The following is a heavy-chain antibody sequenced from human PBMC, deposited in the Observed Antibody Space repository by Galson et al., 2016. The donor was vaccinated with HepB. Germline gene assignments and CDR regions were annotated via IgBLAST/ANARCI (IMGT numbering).Heavy chain of an antibody. CDR1: GFTFYAYS. J-gene: IGHJ5*01. Sequence: SLRLSCAASGFTFYAYSLNWVRQAPGKGLEWVSSISALNNYIYYADSFKGRFTISRDNAKNSLYLQMDSLRPDDTAVYYCARSPTYDIWRAPKWFDSWGQGTLVTVSS. V-gene: IGHV3-21*01. CDR2: ISALNNYI. D-gene: IGHD3-3*01. CDR3: ARSPTYDIWRAPKWFDS.